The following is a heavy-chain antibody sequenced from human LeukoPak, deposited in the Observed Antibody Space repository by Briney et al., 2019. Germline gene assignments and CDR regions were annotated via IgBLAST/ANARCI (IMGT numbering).Heavy chain of an antibody. D-gene: IGHD2-8*01. CDR2: IYHSGST. Sequence: SETLSLTCTVSGGSISSSSYYWGWIRQPPGKGLEWIGSIYHSGSTYYNPSLKSRVTISVDTSKNQFSLKLSSVTAADTAVYYCASHAPIYYASSMDVWGKGTTVTVSS. CDR3: ASHAPIYYASSMDV. CDR1: GGSISSSSYY. V-gene: IGHV4-39*01. J-gene: IGHJ6*03.